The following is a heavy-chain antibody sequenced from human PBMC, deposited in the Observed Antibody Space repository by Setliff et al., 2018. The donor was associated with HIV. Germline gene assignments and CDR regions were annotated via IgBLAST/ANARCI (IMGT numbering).Heavy chain of an antibody. CDR2: MYKGGET. CDR3: ALVGGITVPPDGFDI. Sequence: PGGSLRLSCEASGFSVTDNYMGWVRQAPGKGLEWVALMYKGGETYYADFVKGRFTIARDNSKNTVSLQMTNLGTGDTAVYHCALVGGITVPPDGFDIWGQGTMVTVS. J-gene: IGHJ3*02. V-gene: IGHV3-66*02. D-gene: IGHD3-22*01. CDR1: GFSVTDNY.